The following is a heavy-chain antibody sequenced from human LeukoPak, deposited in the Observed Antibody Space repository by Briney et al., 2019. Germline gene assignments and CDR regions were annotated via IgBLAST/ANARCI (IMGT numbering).Heavy chain of an antibody. J-gene: IGHJ5*02. CDR1: GGTFSSYA. V-gene: IGHV1-69*04. D-gene: IGHD6-13*01. Sequence: ASVKVSCKASGGTFSSYAISWVRQAPGQGLEWMGRIIPILGIANYAQKFQGRVTITADKSTSTAYMELSSLRSEDTAVYYCARGHSSSLPGWFDPWGQGTLVTVSS. CDR3: ARGHSSSLPGWFDP. CDR2: IIPILGIA.